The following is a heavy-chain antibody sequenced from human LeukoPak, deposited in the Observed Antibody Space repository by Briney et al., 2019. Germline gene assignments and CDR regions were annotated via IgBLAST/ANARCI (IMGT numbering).Heavy chain of an antibody. CDR3: AREGYCSSTSCSVWYYYYYMDV. J-gene: IGHJ6*03. CDR2: IYTSGST. V-gene: IGHV4-61*02. D-gene: IGHD2-2*01. Sequence: SQTLSLTCTVSGGSTSSGSYYWSWIRQPAGKGLEWIGRIYTSGSTNYNPSLKSRVTISVDTSKNQFSLKLSSVTAADTAVYYCAREGYCSSTSCSVWYYYYYMDVWGKGTTVTVSS. CDR1: GGSTSSGSYY.